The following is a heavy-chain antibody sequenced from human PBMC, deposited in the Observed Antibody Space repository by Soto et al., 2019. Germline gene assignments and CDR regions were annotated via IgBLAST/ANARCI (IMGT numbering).Heavy chain of an antibody. CDR2: ISSSGYI. Sequence: GGSLRLSCAASGFNFNSYTINWVRQAPGNRLEWLSSISSSGYIFSTDSVRGRFTISRDNAKNSVYLQINSLRAEDTAVYFCASDYSGGNCYQVMDISGQGXTVTV. CDR3: ASDYSGGNCYQVMDI. J-gene: IGHJ6*02. D-gene: IGHD2-21*01. CDR1: GFNFNSYT. V-gene: IGHV3-21*01.